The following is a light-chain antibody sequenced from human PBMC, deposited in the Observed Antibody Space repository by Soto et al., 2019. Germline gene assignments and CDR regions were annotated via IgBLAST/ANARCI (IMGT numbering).Light chain of an antibody. CDR2: WAS. V-gene: IGKV4-1*01. CDR1: QSLLYSSNNKNY. CDR3: QEYYDTPYT. Sequence: DIVMIQSPDSLAVSLGERATINCKSSQSLLYSSNNKNYLPGYQQKPGQPPKLLIYWASTRESRVPDRFRGSGSGTDFTLTISSLQAEDVAVYYCQEYYDTPYTFGPGTKVDIK. J-gene: IGKJ3*01.